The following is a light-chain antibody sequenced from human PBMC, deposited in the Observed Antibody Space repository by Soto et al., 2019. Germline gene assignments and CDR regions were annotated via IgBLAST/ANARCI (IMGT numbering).Light chain of an antibody. J-gene: IGLJ2*01. CDR3: QVWDSGSAHVV. CDR2: SDT. V-gene: IGLV3-21*01. Sequence: SYELTQPPSVSVAPGKTASISCGGTDIGSKGVHWYQQKPRQAPVLVIYSDTDLPPVITERFSGSNSANLATLTISRVEAGDEADYYCQVWDSGSAHVVFGGGTKVTVL. CDR1: DIGSKG.